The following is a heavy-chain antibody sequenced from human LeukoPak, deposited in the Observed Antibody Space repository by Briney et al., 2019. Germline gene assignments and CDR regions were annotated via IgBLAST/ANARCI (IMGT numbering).Heavy chain of an antibody. CDR3: ARILYYYGSGSYYSLPDY. V-gene: IGHV1-2*02. CDR2: INPNSGGT. J-gene: IGHJ4*02. CDR1: GYTFTGYY. D-gene: IGHD3-10*01. Sequence: GASVKVSCKASGYTFTGYYMHWVRQAPGQGLEWMGWINPNSGGTNYAQKFQGRVTMTRDTSISTAYMELSRLRSDDTAVYYCARILYYYGSGSYYSLPDYWGQGTLVTVSS.